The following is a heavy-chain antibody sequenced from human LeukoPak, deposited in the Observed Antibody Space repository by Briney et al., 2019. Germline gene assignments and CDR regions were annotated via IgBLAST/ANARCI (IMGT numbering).Heavy chain of an antibody. Sequence: GASVKVSGKASGYTFTSYDINWVRQATGQGLECMVWMNPNSGNTGFVQKFQGRVTLTRNTSMNTAYMELSSLTSDDTAVYYCARRRGGSNYWYSDYWGQGTLVTVSS. J-gene: IGHJ4*02. D-gene: IGHD1-26*01. CDR3: ARRRGGSNYWYSDY. CDR1: GYTFTSYD. CDR2: MNPNSGNT. V-gene: IGHV1-8*01.